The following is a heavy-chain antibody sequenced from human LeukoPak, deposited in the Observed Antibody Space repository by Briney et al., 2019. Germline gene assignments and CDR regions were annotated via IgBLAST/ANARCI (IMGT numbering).Heavy chain of an antibody. CDR1: GYTFTAYY. V-gene: IGHV1-2*02. Sequence: ASVKVSCKASGYTFTAYYMHWVRQAPGQGLEWMGSINPNSGDTNYAQSFQGRVTMTRDTSISTAYMDLSRLKSDDTALYYCARGGTKWDAFGLWGQGTMVTVSS. D-gene: IGHD1-7*01. CDR3: ARGGTKWDAFGL. CDR2: INPNSGDT. J-gene: IGHJ3*01.